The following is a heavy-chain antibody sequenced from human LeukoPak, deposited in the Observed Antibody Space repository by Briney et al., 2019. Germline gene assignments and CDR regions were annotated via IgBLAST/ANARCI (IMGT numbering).Heavy chain of an antibody. V-gene: IGHV1-69*02. Sequence: GASVKVSCKASGYTFTGYYMHWVRQAPGQGLEWMGRIIPILGIANYAQKFQGRVTITADKSTSTAYMELSSLRSEDTAVYYCARYLLRNEVAFDIWGQGTMVTVSS. J-gene: IGHJ3*02. CDR1: GYTFTGYY. D-gene: IGHD2-21*01. CDR3: ARYLLRNEVAFDI. CDR2: IIPILGIA.